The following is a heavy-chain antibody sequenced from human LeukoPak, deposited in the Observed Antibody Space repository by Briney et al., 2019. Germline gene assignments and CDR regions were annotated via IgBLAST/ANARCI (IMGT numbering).Heavy chain of an antibody. Sequence: GGALRLSCAASGLTFSSDAMSWVRQAPGKGLEWVSAISGSGGSTYYAESLEGRFTISRDNAKNSLYLQMNSLRAEDTAIYYCARGGTYGDYWGQGTLVTVSS. D-gene: IGHD3-16*01. J-gene: IGHJ4*02. V-gene: IGHV3-23*01. CDR2: ISGSGGST. CDR3: ARGGTYGDY. CDR1: GLTFSSDA.